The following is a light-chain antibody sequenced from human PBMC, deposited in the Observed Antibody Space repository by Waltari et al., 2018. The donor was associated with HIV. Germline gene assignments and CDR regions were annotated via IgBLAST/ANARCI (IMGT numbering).Light chain of an antibody. V-gene: IGLV1-44*01. CDR1: SSNIGSNT. CDR3: AAWDGSLNGRV. CDR2: SNN. J-gene: IGLJ3*02. Sequence: QSVLTQPPSASGTPGQRVTISCSGSSSNIGSNTVNWYQQLPGPAPKLLLYSNNHRPSGVPDRFSGPKSGTSASLAISGLQSEDEADYYCAAWDGSLNGRVFGGGTKLTVL.